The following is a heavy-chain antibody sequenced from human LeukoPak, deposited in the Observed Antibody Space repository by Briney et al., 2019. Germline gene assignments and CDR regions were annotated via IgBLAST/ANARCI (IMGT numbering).Heavy chain of an antibody. CDR3: ARVVGSSHCGGDCYPDF. V-gene: IGHV4-39*07. Sequence: PLETLSLTCTVSGGSISRSTYYWGWIRQPPGKGLEWLGSIYYSGSTAYNPSLRSRVTISVDTSKNQFSLKLSSVTAADTAVYYCARVVGSSHCGGDCYPDFWGQGSLVTVSS. J-gene: IGHJ4*02. D-gene: IGHD2-21*02. CDR1: GGSISRSTYY. CDR2: IYYSGST.